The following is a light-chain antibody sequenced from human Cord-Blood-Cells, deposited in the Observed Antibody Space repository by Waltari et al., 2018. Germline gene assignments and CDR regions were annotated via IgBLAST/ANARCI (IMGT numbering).Light chain of an antibody. CDR2: WAS. Sequence: DIVMTQSPDSLAVSLGERATINCKSSQSVLYSSNNKNYLAWYQQKPGQPPKLLIYWASTRESGVPDRFRGRGFGTDFNFTLSRLQAEDVAVYYCQQYYSTPLTFGGGTKVEIK. CDR1: QSVLYSSNNKNY. CDR3: QQYYSTPLT. V-gene: IGKV4-1*01. J-gene: IGKJ4*01.